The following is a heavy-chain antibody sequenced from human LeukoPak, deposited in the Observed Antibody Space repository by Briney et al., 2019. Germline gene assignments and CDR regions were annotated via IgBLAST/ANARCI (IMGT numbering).Heavy chain of an antibody. CDR3: ARAGGGYSFDY. V-gene: IGHV4-59*01. CDR2: SYYSGST. J-gene: IGHJ4*02. CDR1: GGSISSYQ. Sequence: SETLSLTCTVSGGSISSYQWSWIRQPPGKGLEWIGYSYYSGSTTHNPSLQSRVTISVDTSRNQFSLKLTSVTAADTAVYYCARAGGGYSFDYWGQGTLVTVSS. D-gene: IGHD5-18*01.